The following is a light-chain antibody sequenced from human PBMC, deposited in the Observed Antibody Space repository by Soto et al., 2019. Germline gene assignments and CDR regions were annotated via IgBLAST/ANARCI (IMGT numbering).Light chain of an antibody. J-gene: IGKJ1*01. CDR1: QGISNY. Sequence: DIQMTQSPSSLSASVGDRVTITCRASQGISNYLAWYQQKPGKVPKLLICAASTLQSGVPSRFSGSGSGTEFTLTISSLQPDDFATYYCQQYNSYSCGQGTKVDI. CDR2: AAS. CDR3: QQYNSYS. V-gene: IGKV1-27*01.